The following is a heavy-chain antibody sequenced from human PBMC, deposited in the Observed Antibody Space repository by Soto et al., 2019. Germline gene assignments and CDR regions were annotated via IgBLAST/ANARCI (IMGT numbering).Heavy chain of an antibody. CDR3: GGGATSGNGRRVDV. D-gene: IGHD2-15*01. CDR2: INPSGGRT. V-gene: IGHV1-46*01. CDR1: GYTFISYY. Sequence: QVQLVQSGAEVKNPGASVKVSCKASGYTFISYYMHWVRQAPGQGLEWMGMINPSGGRTTYSQQCQGRVPLTGDTAPTTIYLGLERLKFGDTAGDYFGGGATSGNGRRVDVWGQGTSVTVSS. J-gene: IGHJ6*02.